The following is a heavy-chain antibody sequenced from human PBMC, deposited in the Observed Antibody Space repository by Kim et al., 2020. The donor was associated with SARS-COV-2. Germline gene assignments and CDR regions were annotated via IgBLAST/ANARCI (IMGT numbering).Heavy chain of an antibody. CDR3: ARMGYYGSGSSNDY. Sequence: SVKVSCKASGGTFSSYAISWVRQAPGQGLEWMGGIIPIFGTANYARKFQGRVTITADESTSTAYMELSSLRSEDTAVYYCARMGYYGSGSSNDYWGQGTLVTVSS. CDR1: GGTFSSYA. CDR2: IIPIFGTA. J-gene: IGHJ4*02. V-gene: IGHV1-69*13. D-gene: IGHD3-10*01.